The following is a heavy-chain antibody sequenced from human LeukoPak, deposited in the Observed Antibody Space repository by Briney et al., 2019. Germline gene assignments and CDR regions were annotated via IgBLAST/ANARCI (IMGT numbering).Heavy chain of an antibody. CDR2: IKSKTDGGTT. Sequence: GGSLRLSCAASGFTFSNAWMSWVRQAPGKGLEWVGRIKSKTDGGTTDYAAPVKGRFTISRDDSKNTLYLQMNSLKTEDTAVYYCTTDPLDYSNYEYYYYGMDVWGQGTTVTVSS. CDR1: GFTFSNAW. V-gene: IGHV3-15*01. CDR3: TTDPLDYSNYEYYYYGMDV. D-gene: IGHD4-11*01. J-gene: IGHJ6*02.